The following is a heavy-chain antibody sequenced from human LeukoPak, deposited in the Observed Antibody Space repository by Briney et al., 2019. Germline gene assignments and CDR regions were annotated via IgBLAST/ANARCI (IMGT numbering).Heavy chain of an antibody. CDR3: ARGSGSYYMRYYYYGMDV. CDR2: IYYSGST. V-gene: IGHV4-59*01. Sequence: SEILSLTCTVSGGSISSYYWSWIRQPPGKGLEWIGYIYYSGSTNYNPSLKSRVTISVDTSKNQFSLKLSSVTAADTAVYYCARGSGSYYMRYYYYGMDVWGQGTTVTVSS. J-gene: IGHJ6*02. D-gene: IGHD3-10*01. CDR1: GGSISSYY.